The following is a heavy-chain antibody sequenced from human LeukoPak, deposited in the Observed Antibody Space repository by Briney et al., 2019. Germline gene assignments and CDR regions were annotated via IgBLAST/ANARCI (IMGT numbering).Heavy chain of an antibody. D-gene: IGHD6-13*01. V-gene: IGHV4-59*05. CDR3: ARHKGSNNWYPFDY. CDR2: RYYSGTT. CDR1: GGSISSYY. Sequence: PSETLSLTCTVSGGSISSYYWSWIRQPPGKGLEWIGSRYYSGTTYYNPSLKSRVTISIDTSKNQFSLKLTSVTAADTAVYYCARHKGSNNWYPFDYWGQGTLVTVSS. J-gene: IGHJ4*02.